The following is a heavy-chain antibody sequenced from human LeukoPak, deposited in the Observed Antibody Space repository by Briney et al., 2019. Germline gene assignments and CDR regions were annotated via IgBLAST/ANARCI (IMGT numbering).Heavy chain of an antibody. CDR3: ARMVRQLVLDY. J-gene: IGHJ4*02. D-gene: IGHD6-13*01. CDR1: GYTFTSYG. CDR2: ISTYNGHT. V-gene: IGHV1-18*01. Sequence: VASVKVSCKASGYTFTSYGISWLRQAPGQGLEWMGWISTYNGHTNYAQKLQGRVTMTTDTSTSTAYMELRSLRSDDTAVYYCARMVRQLVLDYWGQGTLVTVSS.